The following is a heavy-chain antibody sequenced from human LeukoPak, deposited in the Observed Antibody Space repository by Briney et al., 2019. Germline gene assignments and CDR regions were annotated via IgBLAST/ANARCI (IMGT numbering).Heavy chain of an antibody. CDR2: ISDDGGRK. J-gene: IGHJ6*02. CDR1: GFTFSSYA. CDR3: ARNRYYYYGMDV. V-gene: IGHV3-30-3*01. Sequence: PGGSLRLSCAASGFTFSSYAMHWVRQAPGKGLEWVAVISDDGGRKYYADSMRGRFIISRDNSKNTLYLQMNSLRAEDTAVYYCARNRYYYYGMDVWGQGTTVTVSS.